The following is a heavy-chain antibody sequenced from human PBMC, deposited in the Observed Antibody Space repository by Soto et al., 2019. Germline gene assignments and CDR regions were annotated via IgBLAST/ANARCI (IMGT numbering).Heavy chain of an antibody. V-gene: IGHV1-3*01. J-gene: IGHJ4*02. D-gene: IGHD2-15*01. CDR2: INAGNGNT. CDR1: GYTFTSYA. CDR3: ASTTYCSGGSCSEDY. Sequence: QVQLVQSGAEVKKPGASVKVSCKASGYTFTSYAMHWVRQAPGQRLEWMGWINAGNGNTKYSQKFQGRVTITRDTSASTAYMELSSLRAEDTAVYYCASTTYCSGGSCSEDYWGQGTLVTVSS.